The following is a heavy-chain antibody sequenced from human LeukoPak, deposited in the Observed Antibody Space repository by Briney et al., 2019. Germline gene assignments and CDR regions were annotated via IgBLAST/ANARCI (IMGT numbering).Heavy chain of an antibody. J-gene: IGHJ4*02. Sequence: PGRSLRLSCAASGLTFSSYVMHWVRQAPGKGLEWVAIISYDGSNEYYADSVKGRFTISRDNSKNTLYLQMNSLRAEDTAVYYCAKEKHWGQGTLVTVSS. CDR2: ISYDGSNE. V-gene: IGHV3-30*04. CDR3: AKEKH. CDR1: GLTFSSYV.